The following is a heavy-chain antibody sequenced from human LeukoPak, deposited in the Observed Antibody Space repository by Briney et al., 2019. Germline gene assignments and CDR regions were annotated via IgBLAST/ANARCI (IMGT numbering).Heavy chain of an antibody. Sequence: GGSLRLSCAASGFTVSSNYMSWVRQAPGKGLEWVSIIYSGGSTYYTDSVKGRFTISRDNSKNTLNLQMNSLRAEDTAVYYCARGPSGYSYGSRFDYWGRGTLVTVSS. D-gene: IGHD5-18*01. CDR2: IYSGGST. CDR1: GFTVSSNY. CDR3: ARGPSGYSYGSRFDY. V-gene: IGHV3-66*01. J-gene: IGHJ4*02.